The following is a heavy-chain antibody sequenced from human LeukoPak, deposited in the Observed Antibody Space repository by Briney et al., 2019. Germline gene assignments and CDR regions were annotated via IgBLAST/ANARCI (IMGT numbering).Heavy chain of an antibody. CDR2: VIPIFGTA. D-gene: IGHD3-3*01. V-gene: IGHV1-69*13. J-gene: IGHJ4*02. CDR1: GGTFSSYA. CDR3: ARGESYDFWSGYPAAY. Sequence: SVKVSCKASGGTFSSYAISWVRQAPGQGREWMGGVIPIFGTANYAQKFQGRVTITADESTSTAYMELSSLRSEDTAVYYCARGESYDFWSGYPAAYWGQGTLVTVSS.